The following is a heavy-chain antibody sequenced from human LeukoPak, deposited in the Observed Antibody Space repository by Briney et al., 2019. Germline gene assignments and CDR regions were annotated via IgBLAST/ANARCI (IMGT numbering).Heavy chain of an antibody. V-gene: IGHV3-23*03. Sequence: GGSLRLSCTGSGFTFGKYAMSWVRQAPGKGLEWVSGIYAGGHAYYADSVKGRFTISRDNSRDTLYLQMNSLRAEDTALYYCAKELDYSTCWNYWGQGTLVTVSS. CDR3: AKELDYSTCWNY. J-gene: IGHJ4*02. D-gene: IGHD2-2*01. CDR1: GFTFGKYA. CDR2: IYAGGHA.